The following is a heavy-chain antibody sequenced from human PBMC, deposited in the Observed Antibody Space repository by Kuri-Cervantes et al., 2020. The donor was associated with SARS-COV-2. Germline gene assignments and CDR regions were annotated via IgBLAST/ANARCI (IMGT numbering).Heavy chain of an antibody. Sequence: ASVKVSCKASGYTFTSYDINWVRQAPAQGLEWMAWMNPKSGNTDYAQEFQGRVTVTMNTSISTAYMELRSLRSEDTAVYYCATALPSGTTVHGYYYYYMDVWGKGTTVTVSS. CDR3: ATALPSGTTVHGYYYYYMDV. CDR2: MNPKSGNT. J-gene: IGHJ6*03. D-gene: IGHD1-7*01. CDR1: GYTFTSYD. V-gene: IGHV1-8*01.